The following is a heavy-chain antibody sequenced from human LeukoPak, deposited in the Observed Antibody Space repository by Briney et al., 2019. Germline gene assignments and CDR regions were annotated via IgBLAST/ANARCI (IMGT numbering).Heavy chain of an antibody. CDR2: ISADSATT. D-gene: IGHD3-22*01. Sequence: GGSLRLSCAASGFNFGSYSMTWVRQAPGKGLEWVSVISADSATTFYADSVKGRFTISRDNSKNTLYLQMNSLRAEDTAVYYCATYDSSGYYFRGEFQHWGQGTLVTVSS. CDR1: GFNFGSYS. J-gene: IGHJ1*01. V-gene: IGHV3-23*01. CDR3: ATYDSSGYYFRGEFQH.